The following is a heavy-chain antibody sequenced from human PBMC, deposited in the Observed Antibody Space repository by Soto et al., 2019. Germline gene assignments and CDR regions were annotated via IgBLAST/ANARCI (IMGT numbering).Heavy chain of an antibody. CDR1: GGSFSGYY. CDR2: INHSGST. Sequence: QVQLQQWGAGLLKPSETLSLTCAVYGGSFSGYYWSWIRQPPGKGLEWSGEINHSGSTNYNPSLKSRFTISVDTSKNQFSLKLSSVTAADTAVYYCARRYYDFWSGSTGDNWFDPWGQGTLVTVSS. V-gene: IGHV4-34*01. CDR3: ARRYYDFWSGSTGDNWFDP. J-gene: IGHJ5*02. D-gene: IGHD3-3*01.